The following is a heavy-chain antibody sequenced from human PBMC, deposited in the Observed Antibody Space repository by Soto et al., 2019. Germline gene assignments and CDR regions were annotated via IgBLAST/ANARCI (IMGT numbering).Heavy chain of an antibody. Sequence: GGSLRLSCAASGFTFSSYSMSWVRQAPGKGLEWVSAISGSGGSTYYADSVKGRFTISRDNSKNALYLQMNSLRAEDTAVYYCAKVGGYCSGGSCYFSWFDPWGQGTLVTVSS. CDR1: GFTFSSYS. CDR2: ISGSGGST. D-gene: IGHD2-15*01. CDR3: AKVGGYCSGGSCYFSWFDP. J-gene: IGHJ5*02. V-gene: IGHV3-23*01.